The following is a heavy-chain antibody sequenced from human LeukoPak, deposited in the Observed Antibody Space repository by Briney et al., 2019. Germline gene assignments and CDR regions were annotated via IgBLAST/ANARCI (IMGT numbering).Heavy chain of an antibody. Sequence: RGSLRLSCAASGFTFSSYSMNWVRQAPGRGLEWVSSISSSSSYIYYADSVKGRFTISRDNAKNSLYLQMNSLRAEDTAVYYCVAAAGTRFPRIDYWGQGTLVTVSS. J-gene: IGHJ4*02. V-gene: IGHV3-21*01. D-gene: IGHD6-13*01. CDR1: GFTFSSYS. CDR3: VAAAGTRFPRIDY. CDR2: ISSSSSYI.